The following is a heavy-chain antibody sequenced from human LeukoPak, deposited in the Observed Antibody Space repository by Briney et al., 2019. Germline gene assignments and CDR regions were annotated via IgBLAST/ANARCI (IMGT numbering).Heavy chain of an antibody. D-gene: IGHD3-10*01. Sequence: GGSLRLSCAASGFTFSGSALHWVRQASGKGLEWVGRIRSTANGYATAYAASVKDRFTISRDDSKNTAYLQMDSLKTEDTAVYYCTGNYYGSGSYADFDYWGQGTLVTVSS. V-gene: IGHV3-73*01. J-gene: IGHJ4*02. CDR3: TGNYYGSGSYADFDY. CDR1: GFTFSGSA. CDR2: IRSTANGYAT.